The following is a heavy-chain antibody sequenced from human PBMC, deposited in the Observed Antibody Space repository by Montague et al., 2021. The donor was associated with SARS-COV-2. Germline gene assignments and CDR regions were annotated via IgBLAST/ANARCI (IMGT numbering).Heavy chain of an antibody. D-gene: IGHD3-22*01. Sequence: SETLSLTCAVYGGSARDYYWSWIRQLPGKGLEWFGEINHSGSTNYNPSLKSRVTTSVDTSKNQFSLKLTSVTAADTAVYYCARGPRITMIVVVITDIWFDPWGQGTLVTVSS. CDR3: ARGPRITMIVVVITDIWFDP. V-gene: IGHV4-34*01. CDR2: INHSGST. J-gene: IGHJ5*02. CDR1: GGSARDYY.